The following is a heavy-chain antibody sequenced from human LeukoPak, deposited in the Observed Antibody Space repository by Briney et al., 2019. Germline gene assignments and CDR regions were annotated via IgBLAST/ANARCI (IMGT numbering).Heavy chain of an antibody. Sequence: SETLSLTCTVSGDSTSNYYWSWIRQPPGKGLEWIGYLHHSGSTNYNPSLKSRVSMSIDTSRNQFSLRLSSVTAADTALYYCARRDGPFDFWGQGTLVSVSS. CDR1: GDSTSNYY. D-gene: IGHD5-24*01. J-gene: IGHJ4*02. CDR3: ARRDGPFDF. CDR2: LHHSGST. V-gene: IGHV4-59*01.